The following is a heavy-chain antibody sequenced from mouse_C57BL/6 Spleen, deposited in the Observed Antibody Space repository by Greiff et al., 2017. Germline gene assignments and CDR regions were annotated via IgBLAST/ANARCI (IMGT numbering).Heavy chain of an antibody. Sequence: EVKLMESGGGLVKPGGSLKLSCAASGFTFSSYAMSWVRQTPEKRLEWVATISDGGSYTYYPANVQGRFTISRDKAKNNLYLQKRHLKSEDTAMYYCARGRWEWYFDVWGTGTTVTVSS. J-gene: IGHJ1*03. CDR1: GFTFSSYA. V-gene: IGHV5-4*03. CDR3: ARGRWEWYFDV. D-gene: IGHD1-1*02. CDR2: ISDGGSYT.